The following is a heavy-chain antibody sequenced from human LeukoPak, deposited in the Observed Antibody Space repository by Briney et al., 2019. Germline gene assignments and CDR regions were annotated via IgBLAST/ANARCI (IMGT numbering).Heavy chain of an antibody. D-gene: IGHD5-18*01. J-gene: IGHJ4*02. V-gene: IGHV3-9*01. CDR1: GFTFYDYA. Sequence: PGRSLRLSCAASGFTFYDYAMHWVRQAPGKGLEWVSGISWNSGSIGYADSVKGRFTISRDNAKNSLYLQMNSLRAEDTALYYCARGSVTRGYSYGYYFDYWGQGTLVTVSS. CDR2: ISWNSGSI. CDR3: ARGSVTRGYSYGYYFDY.